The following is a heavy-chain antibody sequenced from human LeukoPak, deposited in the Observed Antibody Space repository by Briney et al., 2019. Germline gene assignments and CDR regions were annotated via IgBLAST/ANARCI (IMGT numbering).Heavy chain of an antibody. J-gene: IGHJ3*02. CDR1: GGSISSGDYY. Sequence: SETLSLTCTVSGGSISSGDYYWSWIRQPPGKGLEWIGYIYYSGSTYYNPSLKSRVTISVDTSKNQFSLKLSSVTAADTAVYYCARSSSSWYEDAFDIWGQGTMVTVSS. CDR3: ARSSSSWYEDAFDI. V-gene: IGHV4-61*08. D-gene: IGHD6-13*01. CDR2: IYYSGST.